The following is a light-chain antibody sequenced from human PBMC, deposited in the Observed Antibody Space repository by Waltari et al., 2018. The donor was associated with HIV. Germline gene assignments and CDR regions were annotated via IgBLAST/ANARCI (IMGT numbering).Light chain of an antibody. CDR1: SSNIGAGYD. CDR3: QSYDSSLSGSI. J-gene: IGLJ2*01. Sequence: QSVLTQPPSVSGAPGQRVTISCTGSSSNIGAGYDVHWYQQLPGTAPKLLINGNIHRPSGVPDRFSDSKSGTSASLAITGLQAEDEADYYCQSYDSSLSGSIFGGGTKLTVL. CDR2: GNI. V-gene: IGLV1-40*01.